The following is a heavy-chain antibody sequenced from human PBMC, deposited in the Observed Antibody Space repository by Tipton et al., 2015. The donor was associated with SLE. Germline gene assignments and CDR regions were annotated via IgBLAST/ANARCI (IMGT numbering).Heavy chain of an antibody. CDR2: INSDGSST. CDR1: GFTFSSYW. V-gene: IGHV3-74*01. D-gene: IGHD6-19*01. Sequence: GSLRLSCAASGFTFSSYWMSWVRQAPGKGLVWVSRINSDGSSTSYADSVKGRFTISRDNAKNTLYLQMNSLRAEDTAVYYCAKERYSSGWYTSDFDYWGQGTLVTVSS. J-gene: IGHJ4*02. CDR3: AKERYSSGWYTSDFDY.